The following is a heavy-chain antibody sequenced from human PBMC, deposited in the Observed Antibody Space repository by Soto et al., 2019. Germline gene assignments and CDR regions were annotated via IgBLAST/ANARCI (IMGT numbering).Heavy chain of an antibody. CDR3: ARVADITMVRGPLDY. J-gene: IGHJ4*02. CDR2: INAGNGNT. CDR1: GYTFTSYA. V-gene: IGHV1-3*01. Sequence: ASVKVSCKASGYTFTSYAMYWVRQAPGQRLEWMGWINAGNGNTKYSQKFQGRVTITRDTSASTAYMELSSLRSEDTAVYYCARVADITMVRGPLDYWGQGTLVTVSS. D-gene: IGHD3-10*01.